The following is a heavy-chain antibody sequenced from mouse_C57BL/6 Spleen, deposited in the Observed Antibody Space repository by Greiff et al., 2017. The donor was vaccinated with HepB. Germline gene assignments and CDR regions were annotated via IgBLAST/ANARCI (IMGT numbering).Heavy chain of an antibody. V-gene: IGHV14-2*01. Sequence: EVQLQQSGAELVKPGASVKLSCTASGFNIKDYYMHWVKQRPEQGLEWIGRIDPEDGETKYAPKVQGKATITADTSSKTAYLQLSSLTSEDTAVYYWARVGGYYGSSVAYWGEGSLVTVAA. J-gene: IGHJ3*01. D-gene: IGHD1-1*01. CDR1: GFNIKDYY. CDR3: ARVGGYYGSSVAY. CDR2: IDPEDGET.